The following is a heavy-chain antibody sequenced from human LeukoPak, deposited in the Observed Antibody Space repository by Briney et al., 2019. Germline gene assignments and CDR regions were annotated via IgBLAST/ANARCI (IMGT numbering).Heavy chain of an antibody. CDR2: INPSGGST. CDR1: GYTLTDYY. J-gene: IGHJ4*02. CDR3: ARDRPIDYYDSSGYQEPDY. Sequence: ASVKVSCKASGYTLTDYYMHWVRQAPGQGLEWMGIINPSGGSTSYAQKFQGRVTMTRDTSTSTVYMELSSLRSEDTAVYYCARDRPIDYYDSSGYQEPDYWGQGTLVTVSS. D-gene: IGHD3-22*01. V-gene: IGHV1-46*01.